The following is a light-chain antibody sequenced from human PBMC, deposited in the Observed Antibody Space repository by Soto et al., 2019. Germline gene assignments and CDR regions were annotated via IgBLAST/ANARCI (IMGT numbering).Light chain of an antibody. V-gene: IGLV2-23*01. CDR2: EGT. CDR3: WSYAGSSTSV. J-gene: IGLJ1*01. CDR1: SSDVGSYNL. Sequence: QSALNQPASVSESPGQSITISCTGTSSDVGSYNLVSWYQQHPGKAPKLMIYEGTKRPSGVSDRFSGSKSGNTASLTISGLQAEDEADYYCWSYAGSSTSVFGTGTKVTVL.